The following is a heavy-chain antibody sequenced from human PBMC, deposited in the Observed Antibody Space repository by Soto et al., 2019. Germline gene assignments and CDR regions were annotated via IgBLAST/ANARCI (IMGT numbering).Heavy chain of an antibody. CDR2: IYYSGST. D-gene: IGHD3-9*01. V-gene: IGHV4-59*08. Sequence: SETLSLTCTVSGGSISSYYWSWIRQPPGKGLEWIGYIYYSGSTNYNPSLKSRVTISVDTSKNQFSLKLSSVTAADTAVYYCARQRGYDILTGYFHYFDYWGQGTLVTLSS. CDR3: ARQRGYDILTGYFHYFDY. CDR1: GGSISSYY. J-gene: IGHJ4*02.